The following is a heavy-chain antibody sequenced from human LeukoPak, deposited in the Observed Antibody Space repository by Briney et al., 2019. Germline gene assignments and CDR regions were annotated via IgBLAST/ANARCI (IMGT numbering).Heavy chain of an antibody. CDR1: GGSVSSVNHY. Sequence: SETLSLTCTVSGGSVSSVNHYWSWMRQPPGKGLEWIGYIHYSGSTTYNPSLKSRVTISIDTFKTQFSLKLSSVTAADTALYYCARVDYYHYYMDVWGTGTTVTVSS. V-gene: IGHV4-61*01. CDR3: ARVDYYHYYMDV. J-gene: IGHJ6*03. CDR2: IHYSGST.